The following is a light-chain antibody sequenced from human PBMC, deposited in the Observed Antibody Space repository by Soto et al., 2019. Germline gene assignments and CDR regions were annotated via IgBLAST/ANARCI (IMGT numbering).Light chain of an antibody. CDR1: SSNIGAGYD. Sequence: QLVLTQPPSVSGAPGQRVTISCTGSSSNIGAGYDVHWYQQLPGTAPKLLIYGNSNRPSGVPDRFSGSKSGTSASLAITGLQAEDEADYYCQSVGVFGGGTKLTVL. V-gene: IGLV1-40*01. J-gene: IGLJ2*01. CDR2: GNS. CDR3: QSVGV.